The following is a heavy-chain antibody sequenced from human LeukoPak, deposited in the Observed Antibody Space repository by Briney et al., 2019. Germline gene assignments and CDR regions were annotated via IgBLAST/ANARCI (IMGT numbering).Heavy chain of an antibody. J-gene: IGHJ5*02. CDR1: GFTFSSYA. V-gene: IGHV3-30*01. Sequence: GGSLRLSCAASGFTFSSYAMHWVRQAPGRGLEWVAVISYDGSNKYYADSVKGRFTISRGNSKNTLYLQMNSLRAEDTAVYYCAREDYGDYPVGNWFDPWGQGTLVTVSS. CDR3: AREDYGDYPVGNWFDP. CDR2: ISYDGSNK. D-gene: IGHD4-17*01.